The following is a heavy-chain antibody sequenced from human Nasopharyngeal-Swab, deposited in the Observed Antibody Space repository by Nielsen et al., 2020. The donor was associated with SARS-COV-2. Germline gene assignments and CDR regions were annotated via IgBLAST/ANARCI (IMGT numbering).Heavy chain of an antibody. Sequence: GESLKISCAASGFTFSSYWMHWVRQAPGKGLVWVSRINSYGSSTSYADSVKGRFTISRDNAKNSLYLQMNSLRAEDTAVYYCAREEPNHYRYNRNVEVPLDYWGQGTLVTVSS. J-gene: IGHJ4*02. CDR3: AREEPNHYRYNRNVEVPLDY. CDR1: GFTFSSYW. V-gene: IGHV3-74*01. CDR2: INSYGSST. D-gene: IGHD1-20*01.